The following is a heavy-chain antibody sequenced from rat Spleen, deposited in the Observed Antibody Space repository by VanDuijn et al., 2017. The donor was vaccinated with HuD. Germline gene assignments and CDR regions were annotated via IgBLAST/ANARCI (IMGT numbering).Heavy chain of an antibody. CDR2: ISYDGSST. J-gene: IGHJ2*01. D-gene: IGHD1-9*01. Sequence: EVQLVESGGGLVQPGRSLKLSCAASGFTFSDYNMAWVRQAPKKGLEWVATISYDGSSTYYRDSVTGRFTISRDNAKSTLYLQMDSLRSEDTATYYCARHSYGYSHFDYWGQGVMVTVSS. V-gene: IGHV5-7*01. CDR1: GFTFSDYN. CDR3: ARHSYGYSHFDY.